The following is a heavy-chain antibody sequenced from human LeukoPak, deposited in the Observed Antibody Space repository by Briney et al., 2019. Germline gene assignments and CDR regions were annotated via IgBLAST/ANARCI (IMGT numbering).Heavy chain of an antibody. CDR3: AKGAYYDL. J-gene: IGHJ4*02. Sequence: GGSLRLSCAASGFSFSSFAMNWVRQAPGQGLEWVSAITGSGGRTYYADSVKGRFTISRDNSKNTLYLQMNSLRAEDTAVYYCAKGAYYDLWGQGTLVTVSS. D-gene: IGHD3-22*01. V-gene: IGHV3-23*01. CDR1: GFSFSSFA. CDR2: ITGSGGRT.